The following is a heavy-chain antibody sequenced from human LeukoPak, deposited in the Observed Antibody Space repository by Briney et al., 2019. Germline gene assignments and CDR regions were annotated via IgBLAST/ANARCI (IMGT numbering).Heavy chain of an antibody. V-gene: IGHV1-69*06. CDR3: ARAPSIVVVPTTMRSSIFSWFDP. J-gene: IGHJ5*02. D-gene: IGHD2-2*01. CDR1: GGTFSRYG. CDR2: IIPIFGTA. Sequence: GASVKVSCKASGGTFSRYGITWVRQAPGQGLEWMGGIIPIFGTANYAQKFQGRVTITADKSTSTAYMELSSLRSEGTAVYYCARAPSIVVVPTTMRSSIFSWFDPWGQGTLVTVSS.